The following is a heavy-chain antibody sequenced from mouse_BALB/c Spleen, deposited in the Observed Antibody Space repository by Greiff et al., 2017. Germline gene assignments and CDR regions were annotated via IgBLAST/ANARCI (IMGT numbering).Heavy chain of an antibody. D-gene: IGHD2-4*01. CDR3: AREGTMITTGWYFDV. CDR1: GYSITSGYY. V-gene: IGHV3-6*02. J-gene: IGHJ1*01. Sequence: ESGPGLVKPSQSLSLTCSVTGYSITSGYYWNWIRQFPGNKLEWMGYISYDGSNNYNPSLKNRISITRDTSKNQFFLKLNSVTTEDTATYYCAREGTMITTGWYFDVWGAGTTVTVSS. CDR2: ISYDGSN.